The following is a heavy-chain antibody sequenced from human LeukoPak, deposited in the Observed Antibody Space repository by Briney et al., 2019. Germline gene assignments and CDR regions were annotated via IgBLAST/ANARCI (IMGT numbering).Heavy chain of an antibody. CDR2: ISYDGSNK. J-gene: IGHJ4*02. V-gene: IGHV3-30*03. Sequence: GGSLRLSCAASGFTFSSYGMHWVRQAPGKGLEWVAVISYDGSNKYYADSVKGRFTISRDNSKNTLYLQMNSLRAEDTAVYYCARGPSGYHNTGGQGTLVTVSS. CDR1: GFTFSSYG. D-gene: IGHD5-12*01. CDR3: ARGPSGYHNT.